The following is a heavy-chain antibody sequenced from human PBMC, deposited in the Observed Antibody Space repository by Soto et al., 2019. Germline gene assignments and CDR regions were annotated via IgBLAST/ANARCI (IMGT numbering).Heavy chain of an antibody. CDR2: ISSSSTI. J-gene: IGHJ4*02. D-gene: IGHD2-15*01. CDR3: ARAGYCSGGSCYFDY. V-gene: IGHV3-48*01. CDR1: GFTFSSYR. Sequence: GGSLRLSCAASGFTFSSYRMNWVRQAPGKGLEWVSYISSSSTIYYADSVKGRFTISRDNAKNSLYLQMNSLRAEDTAVYYCARAGYCSGGSCYFDYWGQGTLVTVSS.